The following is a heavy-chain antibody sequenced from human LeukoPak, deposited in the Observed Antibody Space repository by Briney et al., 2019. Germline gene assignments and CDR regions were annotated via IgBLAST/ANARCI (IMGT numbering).Heavy chain of an antibody. CDR2: ISGGGGST. CDR1: GFIFSSYW. J-gene: IGHJ4*02. V-gene: IGHV3-23*01. D-gene: IGHD1-26*01. CDR3: AKGGKWDVTPFDY. Sequence: GSLRLSCAASGFIFSSYWMSWVRQAPGKGLEWVSTISGGGGSTYYADSVKGRFTISRDNSKNTLYLQVNSLRAEDTAVYYCAKGGKWDVTPFDYWGQGTLVTVSS.